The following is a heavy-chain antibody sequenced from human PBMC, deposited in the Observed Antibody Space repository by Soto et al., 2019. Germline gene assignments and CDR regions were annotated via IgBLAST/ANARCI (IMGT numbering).Heavy chain of an antibody. D-gene: IGHD5-12*01. J-gene: IGHJ4*02. V-gene: IGHV4-31*03. Sequence: SETLSLTCTVSGGSISNGDYYWSWIRQHPGEGLEWIGHIYYSGSTDHNPSLQSRVTISVDTSKNQFSVKLSSVTAADTAVYYCARFPTRAGYNRPGRDYWGQGNLVTVSS. CDR1: GGSISNGDYY. CDR2: IYYSGST. CDR3: ARFPTRAGYNRPGRDY.